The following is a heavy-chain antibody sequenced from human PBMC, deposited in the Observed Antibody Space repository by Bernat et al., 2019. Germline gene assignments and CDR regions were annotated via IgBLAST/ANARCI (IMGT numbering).Heavy chain of an antibody. CDR1: GFTFSGYD. CDR3: AKAGQWLPRAYYYYYGMDV. D-gene: IGHD6-19*01. CDR2: VSFDGSKK. Sequence: QVQLVESGGGVVQPGRSLRLSCAASGFTFSGYDMHWVRQAPGKGLEWVAVVSFDGSKKYYADSVKGRFTISRDNSKNTLYLHMNSLRAEYTAVYYCAKAGQWLPRAYYYYYGMDVWGQGTTVTVSS. J-gene: IGHJ6*02. V-gene: IGHV3-30*18.